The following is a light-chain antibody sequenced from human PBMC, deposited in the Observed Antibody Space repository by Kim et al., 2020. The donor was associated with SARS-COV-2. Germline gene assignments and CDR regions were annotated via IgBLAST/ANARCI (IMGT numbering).Light chain of an antibody. Sequence: EIVMTQSPATLSVSPGERATLSCRASQSVSSNLAWYQQKPGQAPRLLICGASTRATGIPARFSGSGSGTEFTLTISSLQSEDFAVYYCQQYNNWPPRTTFGGGTKVDIK. CDR2: GAS. CDR3: QQYNNWPPRTT. J-gene: IGKJ4*01. CDR1: QSVSSN. V-gene: IGKV3-15*01.